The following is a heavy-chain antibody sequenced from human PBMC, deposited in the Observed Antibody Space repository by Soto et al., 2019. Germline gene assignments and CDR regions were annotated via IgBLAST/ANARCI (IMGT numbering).Heavy chain of an antibody. D-gene: IGHD5-18*01. V-gene: IGHV3-30*18. CDR2: ISYDGSNK. CDR3: AKDQPYRYYFDY. J-gene: IGHJ4*02. Sequence: PGGSLRLSCAASGFTFSSYGMHWVRQAPGKGLEWVAVISYDGSNKYCADSVKGRFTISRDNSKNTLYLQMNSLRAEDTAVYYCAKDQPYRYYFDYWGQGTLVPVSS. CDR1: GFTFSSYG.